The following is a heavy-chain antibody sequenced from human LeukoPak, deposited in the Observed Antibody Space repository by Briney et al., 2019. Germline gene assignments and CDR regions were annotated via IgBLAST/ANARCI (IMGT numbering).Heavy chain of an antibody. Sequence: SETLSLTCTVSGYSISSGYYWVWIRQTPGKGLEWIGSIYRSGSTNYNPSLKSRVTISVDTSKNQFSLKVNSVTAADTALYYCARGDCSSTICYSPMDVWGKGTTVTVSS. J-gene: IGHJ6*03. CDR1: GYSISSGYY. D-gene: IGHD2-2*01. CDR3: ARGDCSSTICYSPMDV. V-gene: IGHV4-38-2*02. CDR2: IYRSGST.